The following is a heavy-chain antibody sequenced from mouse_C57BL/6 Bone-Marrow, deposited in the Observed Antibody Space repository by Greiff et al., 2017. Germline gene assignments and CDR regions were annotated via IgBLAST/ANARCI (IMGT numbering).Heavy chain of an antibody. D-gene: IGHD1-1*01. Sequence: VQLQQSGPGLVQPSQSLSITCTVSGFSLTSYGVHWVRQSPGKGLEWLGVIWRGGSTDYNAAFMSRLSITKDNSKSQVFFKMNSLQADDTAIYYCAKIDYGSSYWYFDVWGTGTTVTVSS. CDR2: IWRGGST. V-gene: IGHV2-5*01. CDR3: AKIDYGSSYWYFDV. J-gene: IGHJ1*03. CDR1: GFSLTSYG.